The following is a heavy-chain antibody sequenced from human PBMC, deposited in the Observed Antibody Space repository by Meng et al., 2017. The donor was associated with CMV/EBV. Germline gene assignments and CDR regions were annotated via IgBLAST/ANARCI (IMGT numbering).Heavy chain of an antibody. J-gene: IGHJ6*02. CDR1: GYTFTGYY. CDR2: INPNSGGT. Sequence: ASVKVSCKASGYTFTGYYMHWVRQAPGQGLEWMGWINPNSGGTNYAQKFQGRVTMTRDTSISTAYMELSRLRSDDTAVYYCARGNSPEHTEDIVVVPAARAGRYYGMDVWGQGTTVTVSS. D-gene: IGHD2-2*01. CDR3: ARGNSPEHTEDIVVVPAARAGRYYGMDV. V-gene: IGHV1-2*02.